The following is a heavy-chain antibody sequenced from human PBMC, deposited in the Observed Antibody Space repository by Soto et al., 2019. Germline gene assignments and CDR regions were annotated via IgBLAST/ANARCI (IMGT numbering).Heavy chain of an antibody. CDR3: ARETKYYYDSSGFDAFDI. CDR2: IWYDGSNK. Sequence: PGGSLRLSCAASGFTFSSYGMHWVRQAPGKGLEWVAVIWYDGSNKYYADSVKGRFTISRDNSKNTLYLQMNSLRAEDTAVYYCARETKYYYDSSGFDAFDIWGQGTMVTV. J-gene: IGHJ3*02. CDR1: GFTFSSYG. D-gene: IGHD3-22*01. V-gene: IGHV3-33*01.